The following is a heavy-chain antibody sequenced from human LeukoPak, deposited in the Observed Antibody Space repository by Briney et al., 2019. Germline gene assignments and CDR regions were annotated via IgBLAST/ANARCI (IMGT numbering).Heavy chain of an antibody. CDR3: ARLQGSSSRFRGFYWFDP. V-gene: IGHV4-4*09. D-gene: IGHD6-6*01. CDR1: GGSFSSSF. Sequence: PSETLSLTCAVSGGSFSSSFWTWIRQPPGKGLEWIGYIYTGGSTNYNPSLKSRVTISLAKSYNQFSLRLSSVTAADTAIYYCARLQGSSSRFRGFYWFDPWSQGTLVTVSS. CDR2: IYTGGST. J-gene: IGHJ5*02.